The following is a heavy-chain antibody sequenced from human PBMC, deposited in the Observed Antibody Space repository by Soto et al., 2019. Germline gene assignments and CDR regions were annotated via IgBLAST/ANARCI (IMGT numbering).Heavy chain of an antibody. CDR1: GFTFSSYA. V-gene: IGHV3-23*01. J-gene: IGHJ4*02. CDR3: AKDRSSTSCYAFDY. D-gene: IGHD2-2*01. CDR2: INSRGGST. Sequence: PWGCLRLACAASGFTFSSYAMSGVLQAPGKGLEWVSAINSRGGSTYYADSVKGRFTISRDSSKNTLYLQMNSLRAEDTAVYYCAKDRSSTSCYAFDYWGQGTLVTVSS.